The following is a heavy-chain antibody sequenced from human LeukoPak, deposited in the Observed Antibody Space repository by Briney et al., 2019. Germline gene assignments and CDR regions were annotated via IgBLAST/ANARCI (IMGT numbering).Heavy chain of an antibody. J-gene: IGHJ4*02. CDR3: ARDPFNYYDSSGYYPSILDY. CDR2: ISSSSSYI. CDR1: GFTFSSYS. V-gene: IGHV3-21*01. D-gene: IGHD3-22*01. Sequence: PGGSLRLSCAASGFTFSSYSMNWVRQAPGKGLEWVSSISSSSSYIYYADSVKGRFTISRDNSKNTLYLQMNSLRAEDTAVYYCARDPFNYYDSSGYYPSILDYWGQGTLVTVSS.